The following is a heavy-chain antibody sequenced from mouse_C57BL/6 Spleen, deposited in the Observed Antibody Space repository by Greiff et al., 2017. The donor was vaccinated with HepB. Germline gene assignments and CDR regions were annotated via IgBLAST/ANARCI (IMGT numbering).Heavy chain of an antibody. Sequence: EVQLQQSGPELVKPGASVKISCKASGYTFTDYYMNWVKQSHGKSLEWIGDINPNNGGTSYNQKFKGKATLTVDKSSSTAYMELRSLTSEDSAVYYCARRTDGYYLAMDYWGQGTSVTVSS. V-gene: IGHV1-26*01. CDR2: INPNNGGT. D-gene: IGHD2-3*01. CDR3: ARRTDGYYLAMDY. CDR1: GYTFTDYY. J-gene: IGHJ4*01.